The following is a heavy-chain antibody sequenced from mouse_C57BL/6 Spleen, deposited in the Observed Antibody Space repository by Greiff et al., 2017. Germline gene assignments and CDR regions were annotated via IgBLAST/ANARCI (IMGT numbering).Heavy chain of an antibody. CDR3: TTYDGYYWFAY. CDR2: IDPENGDT. J-gene: IGHJ3*01. D-gene: IGHD2-3*01. CDR1: GFNIKDDY. Sequence: EVKLVESGAELVRPGASVKLSCTASGFNIKDDYMHWVKQRPEQGLEWIGWIDPENGDTEYASKFQGKATITADTSSTTAYLQLSSLTSEDTAVYYCTTYDGYYWFAYWGQGTLVTVSA. V-gene: IGHV14-4*01.